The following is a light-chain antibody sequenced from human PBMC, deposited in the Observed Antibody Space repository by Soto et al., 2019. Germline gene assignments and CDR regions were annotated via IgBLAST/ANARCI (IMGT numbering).Light chain of an antibody. CDR1: QSVNSN. CDR3: QQYNKWPPYT. Sequence: EIVMTQSPATRSVSPGERAALSCRASQSVNSNLAWYQQKPGQAPRLLIYGASTRATGIPARFSGSGSGTEFTLTICSLQSEDFAVYYCQQYNKWPPYTFGQGTKLEIK. J-gene: IGKJ2*01. CDR2: GAS. V-gene: IGKV3-15*01.